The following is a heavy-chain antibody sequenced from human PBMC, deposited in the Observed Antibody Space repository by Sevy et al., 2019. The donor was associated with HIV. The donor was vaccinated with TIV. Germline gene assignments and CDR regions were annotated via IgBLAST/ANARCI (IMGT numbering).Heavy chain of an antibody. CDR3: ARDKQQLPNLPARRFDP. D-gene: IGHD6-13*01. Sequence: ASVKVSCKVSGYTLTKLAMHWVRQAPGKGLEWMGTFDPEDGETIYAQKFQGRVTMTEDTSIDTAYMELSSLRSEDTAVFYCARDKQQLPNLPARRFDPWGQGTLVTVSS. CDR1: GYTLTKLA. CDR2: FDPEDGET. V-gene: IGHV1-24*01. J-gene: IGHJ5*02.